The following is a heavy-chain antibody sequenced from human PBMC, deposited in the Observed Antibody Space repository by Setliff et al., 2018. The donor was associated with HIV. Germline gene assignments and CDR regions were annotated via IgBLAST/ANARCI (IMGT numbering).Heavy chain of an antibody. D-gene: IGHD6-13*01. CDR1: GGSFNTYG. CDR2: IIPIASVP. J-gene: IGHJ3*02. Sequence: SVKVSCKASGGSFNTYGIHWVRQAPGQGLEWMGGIIPIASVPNYSQKFQDRLTITADESTTTVYMDLSSLRSEDTAVYYCASRWPRDAFDIWGQGTMVTVSS. V-gene: IGHV1-69*10. CDR3: ASRWPRDAFDI.